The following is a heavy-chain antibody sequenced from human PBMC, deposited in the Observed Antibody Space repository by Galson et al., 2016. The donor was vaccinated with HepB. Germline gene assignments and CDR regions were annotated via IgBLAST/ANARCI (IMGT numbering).Heavy chain of an antibody. V-gene: IGHV3-66*02. CDR1: GFIASDNY. J-gene: IGHJ6*04. CDR2: IYPGDDT. CDR3: PRDPLYGDPRYGVDV. Sequence: SLRLSCAASGFIASDNYISWVRQTPGRGLEWVSVIYPGDDTYYADFVESRFTLSRAISQNTLFLQMNSLRPEDSGVYFCPRDPLYGDPRYGVDVWGKGTTVSVSS. D-gene: IGHD4-17*01.